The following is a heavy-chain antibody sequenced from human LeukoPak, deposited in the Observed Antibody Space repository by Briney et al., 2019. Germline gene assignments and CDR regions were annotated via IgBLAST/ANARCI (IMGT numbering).Heavy chain of an antibody. CDR1: GGTFSSYA. V-gene: IGHV1-69*04. CDR2: IIPILGIA. CDR3: ARGSGYSSRY. D-gene: IGHD5-18*01. Sequence: SVKVSCKASGGTFSSYAISWVRQAPGQGLEWMGRIIPILGIANYAQKFPGRVTITADKSTSTAYMELSSLRSEDTAVYYCARGSGYSSRYWGQGTLVTVSS. J-gene: IGHJ4*02.